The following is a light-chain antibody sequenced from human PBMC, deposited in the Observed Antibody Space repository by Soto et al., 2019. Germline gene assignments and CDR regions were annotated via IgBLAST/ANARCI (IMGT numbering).Light chain of an antibody. V-gene: IGKV3-20*01. CDR1: QSVSTKN. CDR3: QQFGSSPPYT. Sequence: EIVLTQSPATLSLAPGDRANLSCRASQSVSTKNLAWYQQKPGQAPRLRILGASRRATGISDRFSGSGSGTDFRLTISRLEPEDFAVYYCQQFGSSPPYTFGQGTKVEIK. J-gene: IGKJ2*01. CDR2: GAS.